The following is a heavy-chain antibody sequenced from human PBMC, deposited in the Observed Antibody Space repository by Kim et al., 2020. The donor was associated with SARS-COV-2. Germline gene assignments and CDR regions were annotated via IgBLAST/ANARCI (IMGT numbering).Heavy chain of an antibody. D-gene: IGHD2-15*01. J-gene: IGHJ4*02. CDR3: ARGRHALVGGSCYFDY. Sequence: SQTLSLICAVYGGFFSGYYWSWIRQPPGKGLEWIGEINHSGSTNYNPSLKSRVTISVDTSKNQFSLKLSAVTAADTAVYYCARGRHALVGGSCYFDYWGQGTLVTVSS. V-gene: IGHV4-34*01. CDR1: GGFFSGYY. CDR2: INHSGST.